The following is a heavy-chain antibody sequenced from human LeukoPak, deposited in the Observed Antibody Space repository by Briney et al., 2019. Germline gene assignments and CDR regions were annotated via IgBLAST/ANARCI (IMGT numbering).Heavy chain of an antibody. D-gene: IGHD3-22*01. CDR3: AKAHYYYDSSGPDY. V-gene: IGHV3-30*18. CDR1: GFTFSSYG. J-gene: IGHJ4*02. CDR2: ISYDGSNK. Sequence: PGGSLRLSCAASGFTFSSYGMHWVRQAPGKGLEWVAVISYDGSNKYYADSVKGRFTISRDNSKNTLYLQMNSLRAEDTAVYYCAKAHYYYDSSGPDYWGQGTLVTVSS.